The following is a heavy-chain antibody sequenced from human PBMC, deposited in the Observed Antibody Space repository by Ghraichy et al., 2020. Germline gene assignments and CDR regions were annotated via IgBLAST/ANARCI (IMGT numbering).Heavy chain of an antibody. V-gene: IGHV4-39*01. J-gene: IGHJ4*02. Sequence: SETLSLTCSVSGGFFSTSNYYWGWMRQPPGKGLEWIGRYYYGGNTYYNPSLKSRVTISVDTSKNQVSLRLTSVTATDTAVYYCSPGITDPYYFDFWGQRTLATVSS. D-gene: IGHD1-26*01. CDR3: SPGITDPYYFDF. CDR2: YYYGGNT. CDR1: GGFFSTSNYY.